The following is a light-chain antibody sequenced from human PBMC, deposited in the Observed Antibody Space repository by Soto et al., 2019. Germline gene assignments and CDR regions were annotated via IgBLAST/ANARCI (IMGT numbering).Light chain of an antibody. V-gene: IGKV3D-15*01. CDR2: GAS. CDR3: QQYNNWPPLT. CDR1: QNIDNH. J-gene: IGKJ4*01. Sequence: EIVMTQSPSTLSASLGDRVTLSCRASQNIDNHLAWYQQKPGQPPRLLIYGASTRANGIPARFSGSGSGTAFSLTISSLLSEDFAVYCCQQYNNWPPLTFGGGTKVEIK.